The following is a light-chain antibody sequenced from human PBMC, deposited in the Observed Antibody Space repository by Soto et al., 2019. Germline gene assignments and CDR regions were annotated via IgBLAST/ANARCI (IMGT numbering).Light chain of an antibody. V-gene: IGKV1-33*01. CDR3: QQYENLPT. CDR2: DAS. Sequence: DIQRTQSPSSLSASVGDRVTITCQASQNINNYLNWYQQKPGRAPKLLIYDASNLEAGVPSRFRGSGSGTDFTFTISRMKPEDIATDDCQQYENLPTFGQGTRLEIK. J-gene: IGKJ5*01. CDR1: QNINNY.